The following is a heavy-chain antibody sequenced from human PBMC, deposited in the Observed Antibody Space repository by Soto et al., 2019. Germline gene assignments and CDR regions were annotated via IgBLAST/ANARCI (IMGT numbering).Heavy chain of an antibody. CDR2: IIPIFGTA. CDR1: GRTLSSYA. V-gene: IGHV1-69*13. CDR3: ARSPDVVVVAATPPAHYWYFDL. D-gene: IGHD2-15*01. J-gene: IGHJ2*01. Sequence: SVKVSCKASGRTLSSYAITWVLQAPGQGHEWLGGIIPIFGTANYAQKFQGRVTITADESTSTAYMELSSLRSEDTAVYYCARSPDVVVVAATPPAHYWYFDLWGRGTLVTVSS.